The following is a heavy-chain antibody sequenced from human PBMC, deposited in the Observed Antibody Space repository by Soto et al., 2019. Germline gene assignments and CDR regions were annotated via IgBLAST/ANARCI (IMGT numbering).Heavy chain of an antibody. Sequence: QVQLQESGPGLVKPSETLSLTCTVSGDSISSYYWSWIRQPPGKGLEWIGYIYYSGSTNYNPSLKSRATIAVDTPKNQFSLKLSSVTAADTAVYYCARAGGGYFPYWGQGTLVTVSS. CDR3: ARAGGGYFPY. V-gene: IGHV4-59*01. D-gene: IGHD3-16*01. J-gene: IGHJ4*02. CDR2: IYYSGST. CDR1: GDSISSYY.